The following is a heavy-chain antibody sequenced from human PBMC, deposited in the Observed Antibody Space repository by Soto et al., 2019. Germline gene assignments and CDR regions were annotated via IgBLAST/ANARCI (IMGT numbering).Heavy chain of an antibody. Sequence: QSQTLSLTCAISGDSVSSNSAAWNWIRQSPSRGLEWLGRTYYRSKWYNDYAVSVKSRITINPDTSKNQFSLQLNSVTPEDTAVYYCARARSDIVVVPAAPSRCYAFDIWGQGTMVTVSS. D-gene: IGHD2-2*01. CDR2: TYYRSKWYN. CDR3: ARARSDIVVVPAAPSRCYAFDI. V-gene: IGHV6-1*01. CDR1: GDSVSSNSAA. J-gene: IGHJ3*02.